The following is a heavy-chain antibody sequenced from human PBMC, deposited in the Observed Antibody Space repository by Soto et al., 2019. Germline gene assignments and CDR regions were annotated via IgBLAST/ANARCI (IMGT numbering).Heavy chain of an antibody. CDR3: AKIGSIVEPYYDFCSGSQRSWLDP. J-gene: IGHJ5*02. CDR2: ISWDGGST. V-gene: IGHV3-43*01. CDR1: GFTFDDYT. Sequence: GGSLRLSCAASGFTFDDYTMHWVRQAPGKGLEWVSLISWDGGSTYYADSVKGRFTISRDNSKNSLYLQMNSPRTEDTALYYCAKIGSIVEPYYDFCSGSQRSWLDPWGQGTLVTVSS. D-gene: IGHD3-3*01.